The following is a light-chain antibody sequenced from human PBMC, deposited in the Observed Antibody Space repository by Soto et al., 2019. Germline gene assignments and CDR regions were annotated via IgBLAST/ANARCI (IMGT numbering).Light chain of an antibody. V-gene: IGKV1-16*01. CDR1: QGISTF. CDR2: AAS. Sequence: DIQMSQYKSSLSASVGDRVTITFRASQGISTFLAWFQQKPGKARKTLIYAASSLHSGVPSRFSGSGSGTDFTLTISMLQQEDFVTYCWQHGSCHPIIFGHGTRLEI. CDR3: QHGSCHPII. J-gene: IGKJ5*01.